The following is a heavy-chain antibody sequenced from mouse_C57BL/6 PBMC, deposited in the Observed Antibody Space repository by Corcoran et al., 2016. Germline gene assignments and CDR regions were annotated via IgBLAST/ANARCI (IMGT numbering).Heavy chain of an antibody. Sequence: QVQLQQSGAELVKPGASVKISCKASGYAFSSYWMNWVKQRPGKGLEWIGQIYPGDGDTNYNGKFKGKATLTADKSSSTAYMQLSSLTSEDSAVYFCAREAYDLYYFDYWGQGTTLTVSS. J-gene: IGHJ2*01. CDR2: IYPGDGDT. CDR1: GYAFSSYW. D-gene: IGHD2-3*01. V-gene: IGHV1-80*01. CDR3: AREAYDLYYFDY.